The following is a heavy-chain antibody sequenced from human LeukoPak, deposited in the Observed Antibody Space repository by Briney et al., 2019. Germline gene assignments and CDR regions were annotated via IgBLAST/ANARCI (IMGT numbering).Heavy chain of an antibody. CDR1: GFTFSSYS. CDR3: ATCLPAAGIGYYYYYYMDV. J-gene: IGHJ6*03. V-gene: IGHV3-48*01. D-gene: IGHD6-13*01. Sequence: PGRSLRLSCAGSGFTFSSYSMNWVRHAPGKGLEWVSYIGHTGSITDYADSVKGRFTISRDNAKKSLYLQMNTLRAEDTAVYYCATCLPAAGIGYYYYYYMDVWGKGTTITVSS. CDR2: IGHTGSIT.